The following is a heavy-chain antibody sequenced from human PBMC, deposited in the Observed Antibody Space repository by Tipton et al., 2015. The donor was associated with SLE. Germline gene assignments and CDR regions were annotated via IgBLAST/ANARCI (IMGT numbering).Heavy chain of an antibody. D-gene: IGHD3-3*01. Sequence: TLSLTCSVYGGSFSGYYWTWIRQPPGKGLEWIGELIHRGSTYYDPSLKSRVTMSVDTSKNQFSLRLISVTAADTAVYYCARASITIFGVTRPYYFDYWGQGTLVTVSS. J-gene: IGHJ4*02. V-gene: IGHV4-34*12. CDR2: LIHRGST. CDR1: GGSFSGYY. CDR3: ARASITIFGVTRPYYFDY.